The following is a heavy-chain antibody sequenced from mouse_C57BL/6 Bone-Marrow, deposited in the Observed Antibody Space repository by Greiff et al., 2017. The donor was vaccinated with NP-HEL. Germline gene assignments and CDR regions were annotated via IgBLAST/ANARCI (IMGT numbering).Heavy chain of an antibody. V-gene: IGHV1-76*01. J-gene: IGHJ4*01. CDR1: GYTFTDYY. D-gene: IGHD5-2*01. Sequence: QVQLQQSGAELVRPGASVKLSCKASGYTFTDYYINWVKQRPGQGLEWIARIYPGSGNTYYNEKFKGKATLTADKSSSTAYMQLSSLTSEDSAVYFCARRREYEENYAMDYWGQGTSVTVSS. CDR2: IYPGSGNT. CDR3: ARRREYEENYAMDY.